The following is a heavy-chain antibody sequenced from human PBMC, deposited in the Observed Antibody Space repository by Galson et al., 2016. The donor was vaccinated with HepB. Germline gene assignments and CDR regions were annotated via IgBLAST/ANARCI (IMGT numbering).Heavy chain of an antibody. CDR3: ARQAFTNWNPFDY. CDR1: GFTLSSYG. J-gene: IGHJ4*02. Sequence: SLRLFCAASGFTLSSYGIHWVRQAPGKGLEWVAVIWYDGVNTYYADSVKGRFTISRDNSKNTLYLQMNSLRAEDTAVYYCARQAFTNWNPFDYWGQGTLVTVSS. D-gene: IGHD1-1*01. V-gene: IGHV3-33*01. CDR2: IWYDGVNT.